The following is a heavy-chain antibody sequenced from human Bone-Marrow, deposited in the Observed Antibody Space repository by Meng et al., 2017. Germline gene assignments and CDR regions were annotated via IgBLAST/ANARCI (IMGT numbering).Heavy chain of an antibody. D-gene: IGHD4-11*01. J-gene: IGHJ4*02. Sequence: QGQLKRWGAGLLQPSETRSLTCVVSVGSFSDYYWSWIRQPPGKGLEWIGEINHSGSTNYNPSLESRATISVDTSQNNLSLKLSSVTAADSAVYYCARGPTTMAHDFDYWGQGTLVTVSS. V-gene: IGHV4-34*01. CDR1: VGSFSDYY. CDR2: INHSGST. CDR3: ARGPTTMAHDFDY.